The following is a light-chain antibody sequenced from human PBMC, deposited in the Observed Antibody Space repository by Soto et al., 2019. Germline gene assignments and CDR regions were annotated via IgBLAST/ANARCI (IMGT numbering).Light chain of an antibody. CDR2: DAF. J-gene: IGKJ4*01. CDR3: QQYDDWPLT. CDR1: ENGKTR. V-gene: IGKV3-15*01. Sequence: EKVMTQSPATLSVSPGERATLSCRASENGKTRLAWYQQKSGQAPRLLIYDAFTRATGIPARFSGSASGTEFTLTISSLQSEDSAVYYCQQYDDWPLTFGGGTKVEIK.